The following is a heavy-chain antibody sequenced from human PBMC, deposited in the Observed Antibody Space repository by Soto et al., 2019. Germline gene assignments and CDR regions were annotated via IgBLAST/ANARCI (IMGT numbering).Heavy chain of an antibody. CDR2: IKQDGSEK. D-gene: IGHD5-12*01. CDR1: GFTFSSYW. V-gene: IGHV3-7*01. Sequence: GGSLRLSCAASGFTFSSYWMSWVRQAPGKGLEWVANIKQDGSEKYYVDSVKGRFTISRDNAKNSLYLQMNSLRAEDTAVYYCARAKGGEEMATIGALDIWGQGTMVTVSS. J-gene: IGHJ3*02. CDR3: ARAKGGEEMATIGALDI.